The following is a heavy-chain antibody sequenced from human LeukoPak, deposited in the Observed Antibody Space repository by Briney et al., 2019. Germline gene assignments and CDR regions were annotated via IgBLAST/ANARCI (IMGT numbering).Heavy chain of an antibody. J-gene: IGHJ6*02. Sequence: ASVKVSCKASGYTFTGYYMHWVRQAPGQGLEWMGWINPNSGGTNYAQKFQGWVTMTRDTSISTAYLQWSSLKASDTAMYYCARSTYSSGVGMDVWGQGTTVTVSS. CDR3: ARSTYSSGVGMDV. CDR1: GYTFTGYY. CDR2: INPNSGGT. D-gene: IGHD6-19*01. V-gene: IGHV1-2*04.